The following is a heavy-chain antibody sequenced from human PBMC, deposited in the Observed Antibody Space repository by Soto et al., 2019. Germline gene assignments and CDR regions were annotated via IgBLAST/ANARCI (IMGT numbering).Heavy chain of an antibody. CDR3: AKQSPYGDYAY. CDR1: GFTFSSYA. J-gene: IGHJ4*02. V-gene: IGHV3-23*01. CDR2: ISGSGVST. D-gene: IGHD4-17*01. Sequence: VGSLRLSCAASGFTFSSYALTWVRQAPGKGLEWVAGISGSGVSTFYADSVKGRFTISRDNSKNTLYLQMNTLRAEDTAVYYCAKQSPYGDYAYWGQGTLVTVSS.